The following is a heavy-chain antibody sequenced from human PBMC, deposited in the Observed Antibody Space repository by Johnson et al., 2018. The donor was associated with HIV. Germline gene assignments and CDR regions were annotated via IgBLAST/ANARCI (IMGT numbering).Heavy chain of an antibody. J-gene: IGHJ3*02. CDR1: GFTFSSYA. V-gene: IGHV3-30*04. Sequence: QVQLVESGGGVVQPGRSLRLSCAASGFTFSSYAMHWVRQAPGKGLEWVAVISYDGSNKYYADSVKGRFTISRDNSKNTLYLQMNSLRAEDTAVYYCARSWERGETAFDIWGQGTMVTVSS. CDR3: ARSWERGETAFDI. D-gene: IGHD1-26*01. CDR2: ISYDGSNK.